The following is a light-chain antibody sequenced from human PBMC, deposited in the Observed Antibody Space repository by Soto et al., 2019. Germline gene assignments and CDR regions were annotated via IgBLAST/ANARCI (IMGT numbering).Light chain of an antibody. CDR1: QSISNW. CDR2: KAS. CDR3: QQYGANSPWT. J-gene: IGKJ1*01. Sequence: DIQVTQSPSTLSASVGDRVTITCRASQSISNWLAWHQQKPGKAPKVLIYKASSLESGVPSRFSGSGSGTEFTLTISSLQTEDFATYYCQQYGANSPWTFGQGTKVEIK. V-gene: IGKV1-5*03.